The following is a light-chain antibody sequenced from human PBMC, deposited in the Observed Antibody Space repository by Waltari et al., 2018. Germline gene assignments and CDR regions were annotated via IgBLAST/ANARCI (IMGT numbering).Light chain of an antibody. CDR3: SSYAGSNNYV. CDR2: EVS. V-gene: IGLV2-8*01. J-gene: IGLJ1*01. Sequence: QSALTQPPSASGSPGQSVTISCTGTSSDVGGYNYVSWYQQHPGKAPKLMIYEVSKRPSGVPDRCSGSKSGNTASLTVSGLQAENEADYYCSSYAGSNNYVFXTGTKVTVL. CDR1: SSDVGGYNY.